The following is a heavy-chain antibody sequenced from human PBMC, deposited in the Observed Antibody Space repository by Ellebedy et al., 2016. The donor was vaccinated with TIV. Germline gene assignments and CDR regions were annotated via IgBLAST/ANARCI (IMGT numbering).Heavy chain of an antibody. V-gene: IGHV1-69*04. CDR2: IIPILVVP. CDR3: ARVGRWEDFDI. J-gene: IGHJ3*02. CDR1: RGTFSSDA. Sequence: SVKVSXKASRGTFSSDALSWVRQAPGQGLEWMGRIIPILVVPDYAQRFQGRVTITADRSTSTAYMELSSLRSEDTALYYCARVGRWEDFDIWGQGTMVIVSS. D-gene: IGHD1-26*01.